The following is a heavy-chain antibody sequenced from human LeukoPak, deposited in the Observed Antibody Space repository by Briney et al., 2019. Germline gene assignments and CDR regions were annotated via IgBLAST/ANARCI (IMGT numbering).Heavy chain of an antibody. Sequence: SETLSLTCTVSGGSIRSSYYYWGWIRQPPGKGLEWIGSIYDSGSTYYNPSLKSRVTISVDTSKNQFSLKLSSVTAADTAVYYCARHDYFIDYWGQGTLVTVSS. CDR1: GGSIRSSYYY. J-gene: IGHJ4*02. CDR3: ARHDYFIDY. CDR2: IYDSGST. V-gene: IGHV4-39*01. D-gene: IGHD3-16*01.